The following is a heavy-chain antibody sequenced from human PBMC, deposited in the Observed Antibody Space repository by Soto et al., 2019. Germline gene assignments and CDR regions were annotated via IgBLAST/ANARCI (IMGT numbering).Heavy chain of an antibody. CDR3: ARVDGFTPLASSNYDMDG. J-gene: IGHJ6*02. CDR1: GFTFNSYA. V-gene: IGHV3-30-3*01. D-gene: IGHD3-10*01. Sequence: QVQLAESGGGVVQPGRSLRLSCAASGFTFNSYAMHWVRRAPGKGLEWVAAISYEGNTKYYADSVKGRFTISRDNSKNPAFLQMGSLETEHTAVYYCARVDGFTPLASSNYDMDGWGQGTTVSVSS. CDR2: ISYEGNTK.